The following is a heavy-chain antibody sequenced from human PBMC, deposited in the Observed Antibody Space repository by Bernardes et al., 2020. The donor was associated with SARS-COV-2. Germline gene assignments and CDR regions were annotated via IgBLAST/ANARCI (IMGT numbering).Heavy chain of an antibody. CDR1: GFSLSTSGVG. V-gene: IGHV2-5*02. J-gene: IGHJ4*02. CDR2: IYWDDDK. Sequence: SGPTLVKPTQTLTLTCTFSGFSLSTSGVGVGWIRQPPGKALEWLALIYWDDDKRYSPSLKSRLTITKDTSKNQVVLTMTNMDPVDTATYYCARRTRGLRYFDWLSPGVFDYWGQGTLVTVSS. CDR3: ARRTRGLRYFDWLSPGVFDY. D-gene: IGHD3-9*01.